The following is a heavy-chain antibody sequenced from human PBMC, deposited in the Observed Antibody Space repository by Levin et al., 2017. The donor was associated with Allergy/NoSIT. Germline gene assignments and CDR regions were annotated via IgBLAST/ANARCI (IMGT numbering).Heavy chain of an antibody. J-gene: IGHJ4*02. Sequence: GGSLRLSCAASGFTFSSYAMSWVRQAPGKGLEWVSAISGSGGSTYYADSVKGRFTISRDNSKNTLYLQMNSLRAEDTAVYYCAKGDIVVVVAATNFDYWGQGTLVTVSS. V-gene: IGHV3-23*01. D-gene: IGHD2-15*01. CDR2: ISGSGGST. CDR3: AKGDIVVVVAATNFDY. CDR1: GFTFSSYA.